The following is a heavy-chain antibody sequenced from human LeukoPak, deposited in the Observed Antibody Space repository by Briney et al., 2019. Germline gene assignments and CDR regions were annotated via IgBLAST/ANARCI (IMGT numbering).Heavy chain of an antibody. V-gene: IGHV3-21*01. D-gene: IGHD1-26*01. CDR3: ARGHGESYYGPHVPRAFDY. CDR1: GFTFSSYT. Sequence: KTGGSLRLSCATSGFTFSSYTMNWVRQAPGKGLEWVSTISSTSGVIYYADSMKGRFTISRDNAKNSLYLQMNSLRAEDTAVYYCARGHGESYYGPHVPRAFDYWGQGTLVTVSS. CDR2: ISSTSGVI. J-gene: IGHJ4*02.